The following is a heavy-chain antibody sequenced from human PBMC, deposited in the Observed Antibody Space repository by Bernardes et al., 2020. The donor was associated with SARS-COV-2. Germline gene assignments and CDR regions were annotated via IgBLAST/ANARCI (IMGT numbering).Heavy chain of an antibody. Sequence: SQTLSLTCAISGDTVSTNSAAWNWLRQSPSRGLEWLGRTYFRSKWYTDYAPSVRSRIIINADRSKNQFSLHLSSVTPEDTAVYYCARGLGRYCYGDDCPYYFELWGQGTLVTVSS. V-gene: IGHV6-1*01. CDR1: GDTVSTNSAA. CDR2: TYFRSKWYT. J-gene: IGHJ4*02. CDR3: ARGLGRYCYGDDCPYYFEL. D-gene: IGHD2-21*02.